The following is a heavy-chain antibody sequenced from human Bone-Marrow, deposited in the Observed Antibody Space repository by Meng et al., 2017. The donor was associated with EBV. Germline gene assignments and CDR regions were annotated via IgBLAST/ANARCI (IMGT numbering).Heavy chain of an antibody. CDR1: GGSFSGYY. CDR3: ASWASSIAARPPYY. D-gene: IGHD6-6*01. V-gene: IGHV4-34*01. J-gene: IGHJ4*02. CDR2: INHSGST. Sequence: GQLQQWGAGLLKPSETLSLTCAFYGGSFSGYYWSWIRQPTGKGLEWIGEINHSGSTNYNPSLKSRVTISVDTSKNQFSLKLSSVTAADTAVYYCASWASSIAARPPYYWGQGTLVTVSS.